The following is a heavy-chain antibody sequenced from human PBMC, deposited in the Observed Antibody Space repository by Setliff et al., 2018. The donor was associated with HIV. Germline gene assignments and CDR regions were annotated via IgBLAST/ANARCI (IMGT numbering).Heavy chain of an antibody. D-gene: IGHD4-17*01. Sequence: ASVKVSCKVYGYTLSELSIHWVRQAPGKGLEWMGYFDPQDGETVYAQKFQGRVTLTEDTSTGTAYMELSSLRSEDTAVYYCARAPGDYEVWFNPWGQGTLVTVSS. J-gene: IGHJ5*02. CDR1: GYTLSELS. CDR3: ARAPGDYEVWFNP. V-gene: IGHV1-24*01. CDR2: FDPQDGET.